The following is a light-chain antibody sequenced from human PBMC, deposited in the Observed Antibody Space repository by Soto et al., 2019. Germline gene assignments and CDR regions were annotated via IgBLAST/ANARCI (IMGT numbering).Light chain of an antibody. V-gene: IGLV2-14*03. CDR2: DVT. CDR1: SNDVGGFNY. Sequence: QSALTQPASVSGSPGQSITISCTGTSNDVGGFNYVSWYQQLPGKAPKLVIYDVTHRTSGVSDRFSGSRSGNTASLTISGLKAEDEADYYCTSFTSGSTPYVLGTGTKLTVL. CDR3: TSFTSGSTPYV. J-gene: IGLJ1*01.